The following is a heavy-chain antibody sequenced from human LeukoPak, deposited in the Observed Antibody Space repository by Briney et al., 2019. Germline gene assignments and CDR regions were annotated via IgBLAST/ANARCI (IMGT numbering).Heavy chain of an antibody. CDR1: GGSISSSRYY. D-gene: IGHD3-3*01. J-gene: IGHJ4*02. CDR3: ARHASVSGNWPRPLDY. CDR2: IYYSGST. V-gene: IGHV4-39*01. Sequence: MTSETLSLTCTVSGGSISSSRYYWGWVRQPPGKGLEWIANIYYSGSTYYSPSLRSRVTISVDTSKNQFSLKLTSVTAADTAVYYCARHASVSGNWPRPLDYWGQGSLVTVSS.